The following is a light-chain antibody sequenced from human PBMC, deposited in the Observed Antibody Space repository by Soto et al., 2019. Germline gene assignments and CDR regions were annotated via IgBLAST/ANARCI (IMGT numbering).Light chain of an antibody. J-gene: IGKJ2*01. CDR2: AAS. V-gene: IGKV1-9*01. Sequence: DIQLTQSPSFLSASVGDRVTVTCRASQAISTYLARYQQKPGKAPKLLIYAASTLQSGVPSRFSGSRSGTEFTLTISSLQPEDFATYYCLQLHTFPRTFGQGTKLEIK. CDR3: LQLHTFPRT. CDR1: QAISTY.